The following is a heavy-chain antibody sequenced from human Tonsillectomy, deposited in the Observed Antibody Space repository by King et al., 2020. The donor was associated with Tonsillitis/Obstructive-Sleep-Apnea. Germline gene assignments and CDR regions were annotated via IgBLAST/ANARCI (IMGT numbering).Heavy chain of an antibody. CDR1: GFTFSSYA. V-gene: IGHV3-23*04. CDR2: ISGSGGST. D-gene: IGHD3-3*01. J-gene: IGHJ4*02. CDR3: AKENLGYYDFWSGHPYFDY. Sequence: VQLVESGGGLVQPGGSLRLSCAASGFTFSSYAMSWVRQAPGKGLEWVSAISGSGGSTYYADSVKGRFTISRDNSKNRLYLQMNSLRAEDTAVYYCAKENLGYYDFWSGHPYFDYWGQGTLVTVSS.